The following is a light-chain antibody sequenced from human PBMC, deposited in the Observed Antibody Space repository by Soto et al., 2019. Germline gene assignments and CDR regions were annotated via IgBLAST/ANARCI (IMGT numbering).Light chain of an antibody. V-gene: IGKV1-9*01. CDR1: QGISSY. CDR2: AAS. Sequence: DIQLTQSPSFLSASVGDRVTITCRASQGISSYLAWYQQKPGKAPKLLIYAASSLQSGVPSRFSSSGSGTEFTLTISSLQPEDFATYYCQQLNSYARTFGQGTKLEIK. CDR3: QQLNSYART. J-gene: IGKJ2*01.